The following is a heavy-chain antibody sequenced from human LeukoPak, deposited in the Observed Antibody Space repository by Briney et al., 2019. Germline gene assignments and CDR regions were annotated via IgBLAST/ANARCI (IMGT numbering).Heavy chain of an antibody. CDR1: GGSISSYY. Sequence: SETLSLTCTVSGGSISSYYWSWIRQPPGKGLEWIGYIYYSGSTNYNPSLKSRVTISVDTSKNQFSLKRSSVTAADTAVYYCARRPGYSSSWYIDWGQGTLVTVSS. CDR2: IYYSGST. V-gene: IGHV4-59*08. J-gene: IGHJ4*02. D-gene: IGHD6-13*01. CDR3: ARRPGYSSSWYID.